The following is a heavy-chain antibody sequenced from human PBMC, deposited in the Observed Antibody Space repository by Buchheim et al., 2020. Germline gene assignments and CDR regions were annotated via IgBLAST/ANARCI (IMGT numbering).Heavy chain of an antibody. CDR2: MSGGGGST. CDR3: AKTRGYSSKLGFDY. J-gene: IGHJ4*02. V-gene: IGHV3-23*01. CDR1: GFTFSNYA. D-gene: IGHD6-19*01. Sequence: EVQLLESGGGLVQPGGSLRLSCAASGFTFSNYAMRWVRQAPGKGLEWVSAMSGGGGSTDYADSVKGRFTISSDNSKNTMYLQMNSRRAEDTAIYYWAKTRGYSSKLGFDYWGQGTL.